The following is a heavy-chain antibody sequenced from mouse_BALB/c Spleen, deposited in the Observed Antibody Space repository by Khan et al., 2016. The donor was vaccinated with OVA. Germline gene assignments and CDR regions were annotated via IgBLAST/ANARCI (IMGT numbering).Heavy chain of an antibody. J-gene: IGHJ2*01. V-gene: IGHV1-7*01. CDR3: TRDRIDY. CDR1: GYTFTTYW. CDR2: TNPTSGYT. Sequence: VQLQESGAELAKPGASVKMSCKASGYTFTTYWMHWVKQRFGQGLVWIGYTNPTSGYTDYNEKFKDRATLSADKSSSTAYMQLNSLTSEDSAIYYCTRDRIDYWGQGTTLTVSS.